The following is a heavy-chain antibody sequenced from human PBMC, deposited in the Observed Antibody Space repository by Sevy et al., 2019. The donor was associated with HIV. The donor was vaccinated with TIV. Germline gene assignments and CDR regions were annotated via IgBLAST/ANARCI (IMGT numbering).Heavy chain of an antibody. D-gene: IGHD2-15*01. V-gene: IGHV3-23*01. Sequence: GGSLRLSCAASGFTFSSYAMSWVRQAPGKGLEWVSAISGSGGSTYYADSVKGRFTISRDNSKNTLYLQMNSLRAEDTAVYYCARDQGYCSGGSCHNGFDPWGQGTLVTVSS. J-gene: IGHJ5*02. CDR2: ISGSGGST. CDR3: ARDQGYCSGGSCHNGFDP. CDR1: GFTFSSYA.